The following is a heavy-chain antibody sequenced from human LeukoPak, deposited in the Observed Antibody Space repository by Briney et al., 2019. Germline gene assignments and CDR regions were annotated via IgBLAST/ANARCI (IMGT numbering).Heavy chain of an antibody. CDR2: IIPMSDTA. CDR1: GGTFNSYA. J-gene: IGHJ5*02. V-gene: IGHV1-69*06. Sequence: ASVKVSCKASGGTFNSYAISWVRQAPGQGLEWMGGIIPMSDTANYPQKFRGRLTITADKSTSTAYMELSSLRSEDTAVYYCARGRWDYYGSERNWFDPWGQGTLVTVSS. CDR3: ARGRWDYYGSERNWFDP. D-gene: IGHD3-10*01.